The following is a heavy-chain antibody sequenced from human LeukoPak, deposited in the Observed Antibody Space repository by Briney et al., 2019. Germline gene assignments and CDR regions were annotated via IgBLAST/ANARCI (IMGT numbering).Heavy chain of an antibody. V-gene: IGHV3-74*01. J-gene: IGHJ6*03. CDR1: GFTFSSYW. D-gene: IGHD6-13*01. CDR2: INSDGSNT. CDR3: ARQNVRSSSPGYYYYYMDV. Sequence: QPGGSLRLSCAASGFTFSSYWMHWVRQAPGKGLVWVSRINSDGSNTNYADSVKGRFTISRDNAKNTMYLQMNSLRAEDTAVYYCARQNVRSSSPGYYYYYMDVWGKGTTVTVSS.